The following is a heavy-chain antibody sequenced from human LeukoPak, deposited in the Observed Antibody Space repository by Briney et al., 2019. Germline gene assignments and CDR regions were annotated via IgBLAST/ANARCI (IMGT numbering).Heavy chain of an antibody. D-gene: IGHD3-3*01. V-gene: IGHV1-18*01. CDR1: GYTFTSYG. J-gene: IGHJ6*03. Sequence: GASVKVSCKASGYTFTSYGISWVRQAPGQGPEWMGWISAYNGNTNYAQKLQGRVTMTTDTSTSTAYMEMRSLRSDDTAVYYCARRPPRITIFGVVIAADYYYYMDVWGKGTTVTVSS. CDR3: ARRPPRITIFGVVIAADYYYYMDV. CDR2: ISAYNGNT.